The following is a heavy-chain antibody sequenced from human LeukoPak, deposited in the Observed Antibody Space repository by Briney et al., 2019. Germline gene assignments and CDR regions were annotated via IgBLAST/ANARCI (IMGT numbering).Heavy chain of an antibody. D-gene: IGHD3-10*01. Sequence: PGGSLRLSCAASGFTLSSYWMSWVRQAPGKGLEWVASIKQDGSEKYYVDSVKGRFTISRDHAKNSLYLQMNSMRAEDTAVYYCARGGSQFDAFDIWGQGTMVTVSS. J-gene: IGHJ3*02. CDR3: ARGGSQFDAFDI. CDR2: IKQDGSEK. CDR1: GFTLSSYW. V-gene: IGHV3-7*01.